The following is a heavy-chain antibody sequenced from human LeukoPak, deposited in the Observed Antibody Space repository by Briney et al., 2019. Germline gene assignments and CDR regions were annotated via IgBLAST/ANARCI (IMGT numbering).Heavy chain of an antibody. Sequence: GGSLRLSCSVSRFTFSSYAMHWVRQAPGKGLEYVSAISSNGGSTYYADSVKGRFTISRDNSKNTLYLQMSSLRAEDTAVYYCVKDRRGSGWYLFSLWGQGTLVTVSS. V-gene: IGHV3-64D*06. D-gene: IGHD6-19*01. CDR3: VKDRRGSGWYLFSL. J-gene: IGHJ4*02. CDR2: ISSNGGST. CDR1: RFTFSSYA.